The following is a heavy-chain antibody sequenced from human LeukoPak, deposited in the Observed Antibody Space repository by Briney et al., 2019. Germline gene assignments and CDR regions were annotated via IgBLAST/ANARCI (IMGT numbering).Heavy chain of an antibody. CDR1: GGSISSYY. V-gene: IGHV4-59*01. CDR3: ARAPLSSKWALDY. CDR2: IYYSGST. Sequence: PSETLSLTCTVSGGSISSYYWSWIRQPPGKGLEWIGYIYYSGSTNYNPSLKSRVTISVDTSKNQFSLKLSSVTAADTAVYYCARAPLSSKWALDYWGQGTLVTVSS. J-gene: IGHJ4*02. D-gene: IGHD1-26*01.